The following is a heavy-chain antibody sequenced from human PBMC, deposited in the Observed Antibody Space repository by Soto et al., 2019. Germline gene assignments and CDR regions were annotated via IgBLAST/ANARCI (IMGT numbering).Heavy chain of an antibody. D-gene: IGHD6-19*01. CDR2: IYYSGST. CDR1: GGSISSSSYY. Sequence: PSETLSLTCTVSGGSISSSSYYWGWIRQPPGKGLEWIGSIYYSGSTYYNPSLKSRVTISVDTSKNQFSLKLSSVTAADTAVYYCASFPIAVAGTGASDYWGQGTLVTVSS. V-gene: IGHV4-39*01. CDR3: ASFPIAVAGTGASDY. J-gene: IGHJ4*02.